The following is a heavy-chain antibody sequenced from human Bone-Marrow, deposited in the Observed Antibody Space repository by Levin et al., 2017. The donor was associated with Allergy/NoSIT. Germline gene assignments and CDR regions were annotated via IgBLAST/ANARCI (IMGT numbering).Heavy chain of an antibody. CDR3: ARLVDEMATIYWYFDL. CDR2: ISPNSGDT. J-gene: IGHJ2*01. CDR1: GYTFTGYY. V-gene: IGHV1-2*02. Sequence: ASVKVSCKASGYTFTGYYIHWVRQAPGQGLEWMGWISPNSGDTNYAQKFQGRVTMTRDTSISTAYMELSSLRSDDTAVYYCARLVDEMATIYWYFDLWGRGTLVTVSS. D-gene: IGHD5-24*01.